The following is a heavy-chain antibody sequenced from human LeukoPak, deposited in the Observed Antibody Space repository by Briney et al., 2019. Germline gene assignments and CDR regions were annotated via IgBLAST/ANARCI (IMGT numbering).Heavy chain of an antibody. Sequence: SETLSLTCAVYGGSFSGYYWSWIRQPPGKGLEWIGEINHSGSTNYNPSLKSRVTISVDTSKNQFSLKLSSVTAADTAVYYCARESGSYSSSYRFDSWGQGTLATVSS. CDR1: GGSFSGYY. D-gene: IGHD6-6*01. V-gene: IGHV4-34*01. CDR3: ARESGSYSSSYRFDS. CDR2: INHSGST. J-gene: IGHJ4*02.